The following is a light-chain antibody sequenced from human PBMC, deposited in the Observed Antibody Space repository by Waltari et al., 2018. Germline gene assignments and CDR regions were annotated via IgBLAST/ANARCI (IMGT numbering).Light chain of an antibody. CDR1: QNVGTK. CDR2: DAF. J-gene: IGKJ1*01. V-gene: IGKV3-15*01. CDR3: LQYHYWPPWT. Sequence: IEMTQSPATLSVSPGERATLSCRASQNVGTKLAWYQQKPGLAPRLLIYDAFTRATGIPARFSGSGSGTEFTLTISSLQSEDLALYHCLQYHYWPPWTLGQGTKVEVK.